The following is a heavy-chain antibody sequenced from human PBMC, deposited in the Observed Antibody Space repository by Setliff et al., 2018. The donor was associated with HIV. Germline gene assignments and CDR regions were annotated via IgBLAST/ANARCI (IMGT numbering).Heavy chain of an antibody. Sequence: GGSLRLSCAASGFTFSSYRMNWVRQAPGKGLEWVSSITSSSSYIYYVDSVKGRFTISRDNAQNSLYLQMNSLRAEDTAIYYCAKVFGTYYFDYWGQGTLVTVS. CDR1: GFTFSSYR. CDR2: ITSSSSYI. D-gene: IGHD3-10*01. CDR3: AKVFGTYYFDY. V-gene: IGHV3-21*06. J-gene: IGHJ4*02.